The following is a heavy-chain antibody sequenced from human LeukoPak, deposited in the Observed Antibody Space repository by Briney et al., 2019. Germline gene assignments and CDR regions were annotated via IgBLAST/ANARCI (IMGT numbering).Heavy chain of an antibody. Sequence: PGGSLRLSCAASGFTFSSYAMHWVRQAPGKGLEWVAVISYDGSNKYYADSVKGRFTISRDNSKNTLYLHMNSLRAEDTAVYYCAKGYCTNGVCYPDYWGQGTLVTVSS. CDR3: AKGYCTNGVCYPDY. J-gene: IGHJ4*02. D-gene: IGHD2-8*01. CDR1: GFTFSSYA. V-gene: IGHV3-30*04. CDR2: ISYDGSNK.